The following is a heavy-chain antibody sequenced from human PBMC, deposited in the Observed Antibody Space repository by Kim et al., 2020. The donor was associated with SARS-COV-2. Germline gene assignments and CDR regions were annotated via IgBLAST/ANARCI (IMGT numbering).Heavy chain of an antibody. J-gene: IGHJ4*02. D-gene: IGHD3-16*01. CDR3: AADAGRFPVY. CDR1: GFIFSGRW. V-gene: IGHV3-74*01. CDR2: INTDGTTT. Sequence: GGSLRLSCVASGFIFSGRWMHWVRHVPGKGLEWVSIINTDGTTTRYADSVKGRFTISRDNAKNTLYLQMSSLRAEDTAMYFCAADAGRFPVYWGQGTVVTVSS.